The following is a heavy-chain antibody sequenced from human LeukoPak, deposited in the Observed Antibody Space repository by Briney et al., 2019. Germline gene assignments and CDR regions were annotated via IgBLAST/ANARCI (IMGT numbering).Heavy chain of an antibody. Sequence: GGSLRLSCAASGFTFSSYSMNWVRQAPGKGLEWVSSISSSSSYIYYADPVKGRFTISRDNAKNSLYLQMNSLRAEDTAVYYCARDYGVRIAAAGKAFDYWGQGTLVTVSS. CDR1: GFTFSSYS. V-gene: IGHV3-21*01. D-gene: IGHD6-13*01. CDR3: ARDYGVRIAAAGKAFDY. J-gene: IGHJ4*02. CDR2: ISSSSSYI.